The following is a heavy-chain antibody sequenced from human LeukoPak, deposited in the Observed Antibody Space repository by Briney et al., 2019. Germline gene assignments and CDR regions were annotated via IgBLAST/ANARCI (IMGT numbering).Heavy chain of an antibody. CDR3: AREAEQAAVLS. V-gene: IGHV3-64*01. CDR1: GFTFSSYA. Sequence: PGGSLRLSCAASGFTFSSYAMHWVRQAPGKGLEYVSAISSNGGSTYYANSVKGRFTISRDNSKNTLYLQMGSLRAEDMAVYYCAREAEQAAVLSGGQGNRVPVSS. J-gene: IGHJ4*02. CDR2: ISSNGGST. D-gene: IGHD6-13*01.